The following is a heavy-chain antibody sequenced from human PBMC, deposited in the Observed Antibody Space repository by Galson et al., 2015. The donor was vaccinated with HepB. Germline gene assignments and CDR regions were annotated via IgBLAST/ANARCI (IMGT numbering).Heavy chain of an antibody. J-gene: IGHJ4*02. CDR2: ISYDGGNE. CDR1: GFTFSTYA. V-gene: IGHV3-30*04. CDR3: AREAHIAAPASFDY. Sequence: SLRLSCAASGFTFSTYAIHWVRQAPGKGLEWVAVISYDGGNEYYADSLEGRFTISRDNSKNTLYLHMTNLRAEDTALYYCAREAHIAAPASFDYWGQGTLVTVSS. D-gene: IGHD6-25*01.